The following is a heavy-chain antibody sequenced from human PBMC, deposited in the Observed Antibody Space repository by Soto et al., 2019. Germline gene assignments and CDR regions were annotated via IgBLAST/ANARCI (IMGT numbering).Heavy chain of an antibody. V-gene: IGHV1-18*01. D-gene: IGHD1-26*01. CDR3: ARDMISSGSHPGNFDY. J-gene: IGHJ4*01. Sequence: ASVKVSCKTSGYTFTSHGTSWVRQAPGQGLEWMGWISAYNGNTLYEQKVQGRVTMTRDTSTNTAYMELSSLRTDDTAVYYCARDMISSGSHPGNFDYWGQGTLVTVSS. CDR2: ISAYNGNT. CDR1: GYTFTSHG.